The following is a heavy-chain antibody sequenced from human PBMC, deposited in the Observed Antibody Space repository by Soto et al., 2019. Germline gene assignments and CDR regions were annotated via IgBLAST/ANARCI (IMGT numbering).Heavy chain of an antibody. CDR2: IYQSGVT. CDR1: GDSYSISTYS. Sequence: PSETLSLTCTMSGDSYSISTYSWSWIRQPPGKALRWIGFIYQSGVTSYNPSLASRVSISLDRSNNQCSLKLKSVTAADTAVYFCAGMPYTSGLRFDPWGPGTLVTVSS. J-gene: IGHJ5*02. D-gene: IGHD6-19*01. CDR3: AGMPYTSGLRFDP. V-gene: IGHV4-30-2*01.